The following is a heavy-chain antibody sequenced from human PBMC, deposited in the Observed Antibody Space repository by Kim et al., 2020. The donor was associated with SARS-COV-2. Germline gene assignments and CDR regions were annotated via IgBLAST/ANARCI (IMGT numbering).Heavy chain of an antibody. J-gene: IGHJ4*02. D-gene: IGHD5-18*01. Sequence: QSLKSRVTRSVDTSKNQFSLKLSSVAAADTAVYYCARVPSGYSYGDNFDYWGQGTLVTVSS. V-gene: IGHV4-34*01. CDR3: ARVPSGYSYGDNFDY.